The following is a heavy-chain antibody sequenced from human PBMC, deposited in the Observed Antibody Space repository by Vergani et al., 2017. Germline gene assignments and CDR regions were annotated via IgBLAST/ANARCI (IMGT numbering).Heavy chain of an antibody. D-gene: IGHD3-9*01. CDR1: GYTFTSYG. V-gene: IGHV1-18*01. CDR2: ISAYNGNT. Sequence: QVQLVQSGAEVKKPGASVKVSCTASGYTFTSYGISWVRQAPGQGLEWMVWISAYNGNTNYAPKLQGRVTMTTDTSTGTAYLELRSLRSDDTAVYYCARLPTYYDILTGYYTLDYWGQGTLVTVSS. CDR3: ARLPTYYDILTGYYTLDY. J-gene: IGHJ4*02.